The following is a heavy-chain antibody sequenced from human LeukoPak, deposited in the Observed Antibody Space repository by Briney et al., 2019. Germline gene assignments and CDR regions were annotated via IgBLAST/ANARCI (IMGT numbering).Heavy chain of an antibody. CDR1: GGSFSGYY. D-gene: IGHD1-26*01. J-gene: IGHJ4*02. CDR3: ARGVGARSFDY. CDR2: INHSGST. Sequence: SETLSLTCAVYGGSFSGYYWSWIRQPPGKRLEWIGEINHSGSTNYNPSLKSRVTISVDTSKNQFSLKLSSVTAADTAVYYCARGVGARSFDYWGQGTLVTVSS. V-gene: IGHV4-34*01.